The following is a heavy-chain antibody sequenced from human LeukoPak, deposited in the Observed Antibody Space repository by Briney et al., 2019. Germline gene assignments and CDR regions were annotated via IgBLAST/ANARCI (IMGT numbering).Heavy chain of an antibody. J-gene: IGHJ4*02. CDR1: GYTFTGYY. CDR3: ARDGSDDILTGYYFDY. V-gene: IGHV1-2*02. CDR2: INPNSGGT. Sequence: ASVKVSCKASGYTFTGYYMHWVRQAPGQGLEWMGWINPNSGGTNYAQKFQGRGTMTRDTSISTAYMELSRLRSDDTAVYYCARDGSDDILTGYYFDYWGQGTLVTVSS. D-gene: IGHD3-9*01.